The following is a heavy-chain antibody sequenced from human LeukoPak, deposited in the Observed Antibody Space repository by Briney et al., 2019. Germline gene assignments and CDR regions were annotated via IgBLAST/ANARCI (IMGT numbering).Heavy chain of an antibody. V-gene: IGHV4-59*01. CDR1: GGSISSYY. D-gene: IGHD3-16*01. Sequence: PETLSLTCTVSGGSISSYYWSWIRQPPGKGLEWIGYIYYSGSTNYNPSLKSRVTISVDTSKNQFSLKLSSVTAADTAVYYCARGSRQINTEGVFDYWGQGTLVTVSS. CDR3: ARGSRQINTEGVFDY. J-gene: IGHJ4*02. CDR2: IYYSGST.